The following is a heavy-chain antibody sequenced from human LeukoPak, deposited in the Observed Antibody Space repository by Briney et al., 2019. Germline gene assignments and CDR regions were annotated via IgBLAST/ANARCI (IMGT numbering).Heavy chain of an antibody. CDR1: GGSFSGYY. D-gene: IGHD2-15*01. CDR3: ARGSRRYCSGGSCYSGFSGRYYFDY. CDR2: INHSGST. V-gene: IGHV4-34*01. J-gene: IGHJ4*02. Sequence: PSETLSLTCAVYGGSFSGYYWSWIRQPPGKGLEWIGEINHSGSTNYNPSLKSRVTISVDTSKNQFSLKLSSVTAADTAVYYCARGSRRYCSGGSCYSGFSGRYYFDYWGQGTLVTVSS.